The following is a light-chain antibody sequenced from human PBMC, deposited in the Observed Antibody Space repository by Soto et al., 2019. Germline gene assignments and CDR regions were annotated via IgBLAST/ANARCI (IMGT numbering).Light chain of an antibody. V-gene: IGKV1-5*01. CDR2: DAS. CDR3: QQYYTYST. CDR1: QNIRTL. Sequence: DIQMTQSPSTLSGSVGDRVTITCRASQNIRTLLAWYQQKPGKAPKPLIFDASTLKTGVPSRFGGSGSGAEFNFTITGLQPDDFATYFCQQYYTYSTFGQGTRLEIK. J-gene: IGKJ5*01.